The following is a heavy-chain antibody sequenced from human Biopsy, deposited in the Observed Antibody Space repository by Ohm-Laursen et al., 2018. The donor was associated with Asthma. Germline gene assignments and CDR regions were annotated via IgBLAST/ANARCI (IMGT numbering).Heavy chain of an antibody. CDR2: ILPILGTS. J-gene: IGHJ4*02. CDR3: ATPPVGSISYFDS. V-gene: IGHV1-69*13. CDR1: GGTFSTFT. D-gene: IGHD1-26*01. Sequence: SVTVSCKASGGTFSTFTITWARQPPGQALECVGGILPILGTSNYAQKFQGRVTITADESTRTAYMELSSLRSEDSAVYYCATPPVGSISYFDSWGQGTLVTVSS.